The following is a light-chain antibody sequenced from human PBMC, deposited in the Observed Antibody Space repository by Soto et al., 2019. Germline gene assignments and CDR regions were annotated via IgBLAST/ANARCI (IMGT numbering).Light chain of an antibody. CDR2: TGS. CDR1: QAIDSW. J-gene: IGKJ1*01. Sequence: DIQMTQSPSSVSASVGDRVTITCRASQAIDSWLAWYQQKTGEAPKLLIFTGSLLHIGVPPRFSGSGSGTDFTLTISRLQPEDFATYYCQQTLSFPPTFGQGTRWIS. V-gene: IGKV1-12*01. CDR3: QQTLSFPPT.